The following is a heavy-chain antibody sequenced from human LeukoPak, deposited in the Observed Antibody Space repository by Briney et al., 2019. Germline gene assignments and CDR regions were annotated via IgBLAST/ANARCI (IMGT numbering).Heavy chain of an antibody. CDR3: ASFRGFWSCYYEDY. V-gene: IGHV1-8*01. D-gene: IGHD3-3*01. CDR1: GYTFTSYD. J-gene: IGHJ4*02. CDR2: INPNSGNT. Sequence: ASVKLSFKAAGYTFTSYDINWVRQATGQGREWMGWINPNSGNTGSAQKFQGRVTMTMNTAISTAYLGLSSLRSEDTAVYYCASFRGFWSCYYEDYWGQGTLVTVSS.